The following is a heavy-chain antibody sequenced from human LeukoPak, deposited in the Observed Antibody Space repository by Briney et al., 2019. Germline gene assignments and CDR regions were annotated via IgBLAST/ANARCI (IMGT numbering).Heavy chain of an antibody. J-gene: IGHJ6*03. CDR2: INHSGST. CDR1: GGSFSGYY. D-gene: IGHD6-13*01. Sequence: PSETLSLTCVVYGGSFSGYYWSWIRQPPGKGLEWIGEINHSGSTNYNPSLNSRVIISVDMSKNQFSLKLSSGTAADTAVYYCARVPSSSWDFYYYMDVWGKGTTVTVSS. V-gene: IGHV4-34*01. CDR3: ARVPSSSWDFYYYMDV.